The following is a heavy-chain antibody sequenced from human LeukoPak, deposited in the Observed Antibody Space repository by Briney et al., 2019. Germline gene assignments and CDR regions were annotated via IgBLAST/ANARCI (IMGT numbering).Heavy chain of an antibody. V-gene: IGHV3-23*01. D-gene: IGHD2-2*03. CDR1: GFTFSKAW. Sequence: PGGSLRLSCVGSGFTFSKAWMSWVRQAPGKGLEWVSAISGSGGSTYYADSVKGRFTISRDNSKNTLYLQMNSLRAEDTAVYYCAKLDIVVVPAAFADYWGQGTPVTVSS. CDR2: ISGSGGST. J-gene: IGHJ4*02. CDR3: AKLDIVVVPAAFADY.